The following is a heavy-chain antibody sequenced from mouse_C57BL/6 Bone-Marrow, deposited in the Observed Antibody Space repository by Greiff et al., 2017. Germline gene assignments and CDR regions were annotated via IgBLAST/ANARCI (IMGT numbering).Heavy chain of an antibody. CDR2: IDPENGDT. J-gene: IGHJ3*01. D-gene: IGHD2-5*01. Sequence: VQLKQSGAELVRPGASVKLSCTASGFNIKDAYMHWVKQRPEQGLEWIGWIDPENGDTESASKFPGKATITADTSSNTADLQLSSLTSEDTAVYYCTTRYSNAWFAYWGQGTLVTVSA. V-gene: IGHV14-4*01. CDR3: TTRYSNAWFAY. CDR1: GFNIKDAY.